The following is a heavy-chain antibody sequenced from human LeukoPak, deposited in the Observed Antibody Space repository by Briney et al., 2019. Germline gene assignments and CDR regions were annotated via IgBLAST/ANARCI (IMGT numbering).Heavy chain of an antibody. J-gene: IGHJ4*02. CDR1: GYSFTSYW. D-gene: IGHD3-10*01. Sequence: GESLKICCKGSGYSFTSYWIGWVRQIPGKVLEWMGIIYPGDSATSYSPSFQGQVTISADKSISTAYLQWSSLKASDTAMYYCARLPYYYGLGSFSYYFDYWGQGTLVTVSS. V-gene: IGHV5-51*01. CDR3: ARLPYYYGLGSFSYYFDY. CDR2: IYPGDSAT.